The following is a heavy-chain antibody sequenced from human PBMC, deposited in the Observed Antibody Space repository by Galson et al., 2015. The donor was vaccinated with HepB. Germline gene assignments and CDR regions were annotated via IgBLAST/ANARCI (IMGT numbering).Heavy chain of an antibody. CDR2: IWYDGSNK. CDR1: GFTFSSYG. D-gene: IGHD3-3*01. CDR3: ARTLRFLEWSLDY. V-gene: IGHV3-33*01. Sequence: SLRLSCAASGFTFSSYGMHWVRQAPGKGLEWVAVIWYDGSNKYYADSVKGRFTISRDNSKNTLYLQMNSLRAEDTAVYYCARTLRFLEWSLDYWGQGTLVTVSS. J-gene: IGHJ4*02.